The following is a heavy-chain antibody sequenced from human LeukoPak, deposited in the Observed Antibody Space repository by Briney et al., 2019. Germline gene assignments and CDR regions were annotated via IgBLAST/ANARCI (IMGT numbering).Heavy chain of an antibody. CDR2: ISGSGGST. Sequence: GGSLRLSCAASGFTFSSYAMSWVRQAPGKGLEWVSAISGSGGSTYYADSVKGRFTISRDNSKNTLYLQMNSLRAEDTAVYYCAKAIRSPSGSYSDYWGQGTLVTVSS. V-gene: IGHV3-23*01. J-gene: IGHJ4*02. D-gene: IGHD1-26*01. CDR3: AKAIRSPSGSYSDY. CDR1: GFTFSSYA.